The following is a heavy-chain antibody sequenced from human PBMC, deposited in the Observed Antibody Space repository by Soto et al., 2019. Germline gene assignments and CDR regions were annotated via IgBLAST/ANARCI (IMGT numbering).Heavy chain of an antibody. CDR2: ITPLFGIP. V-gene: IGHV1-69*17. J-gene: IGHJ5*02. D-gene: IGHD2-15*01. Sequence: QVQLVQSGAEVKKPGSSVKVSCKASGGTSRSLSITWVRQAPGQGLEWMGGITPLFGIPNYPQKFQGRLTITADKSTGTAYLELSSRRSEDTAVYYCARDTHSAGGWFDTWGRGPLVTVSS. CDR3: ARDTHSAGGWFDT. CDR1: GGTSRSLS.